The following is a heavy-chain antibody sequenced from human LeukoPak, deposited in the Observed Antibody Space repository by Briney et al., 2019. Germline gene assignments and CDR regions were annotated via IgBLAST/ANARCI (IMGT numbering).Heavy chain of an antibody. V-gene: IGHV3-21*01. Sequence: GGSLRLSCAASGFTFSSYSMNWVRQAPGKGLEWVSSISSSSSYIYYADSVKGRFTISRDNAKNSLYLQMNSLRAEDTAVYYCARGVYSNYPFDYWGQGTLVTVSS. CDR2: ISSSSSYI. CDR3: ARGVYSNYPFDY. CDR1: GFTFSSYS. J-gene: IGHJ4*02. D-gene: IGHD4-11*01.